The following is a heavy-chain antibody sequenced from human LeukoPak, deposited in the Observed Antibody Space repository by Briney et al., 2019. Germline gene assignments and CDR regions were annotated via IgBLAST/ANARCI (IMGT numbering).Heavy chain of an antibody. D-gene: IGHD6-13*01. CDR1: GFTFSSYW. V-gene: IGHV3-7*01. J-gene: IGHJ6*02. CDR2: IRQDGSEK. Sequence: PGGSLRLSCAASGFTFSSYWMSWVRQAPGKGLEWVANIRQDGSEKYYVDSVKGRFTISRDNAKNSLYLQMNSLRAEDTAVYYCARSSSSWYWYGWLVYGMDVWGQGTTVTVSS. CDR3: ARSSSSWYWYGWLVYGMDV.